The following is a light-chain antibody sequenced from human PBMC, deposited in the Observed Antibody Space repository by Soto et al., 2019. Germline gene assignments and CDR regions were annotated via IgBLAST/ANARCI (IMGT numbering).Light chain of an antibody. CDR3: QQSYSTPFT. J-gene: IGKJ3*01. CDR1: QSISSY. CDR2: AAS. Sequence: DIQMTQSPSSLSASVGDRVTITCRASQSISSYLNWYQQKPGQAPKLLIYAASSMQGGVPSRFSGSGSGTDFTLTISSLQPEDFATYYCQQSYSTPFTFGPGTKVDIK. V-gene: IGKV1-39*01.